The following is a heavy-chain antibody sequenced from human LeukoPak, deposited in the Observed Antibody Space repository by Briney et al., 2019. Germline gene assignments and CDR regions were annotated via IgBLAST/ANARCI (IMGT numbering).Heavy chain of an antibody. D-gene: IGHD3-22*01. V-gene: IGHV4-59*01. CDR2: VYYSGSP. Sequence: PSETLSLTCTVSGGSISSYFWSWIRQPPGMGLEWIGYVYYSGSPNYNPSLKSRVTISVDTSKNQFSLRLRSVTAADTAVYYCARGADSSGYYSIFYFDYWGQGTLVTVSS. CDR1: GGSISSYF. CDR3: ARGADSSGYYSIFYFDY. J-gene: IGHJ4*02.